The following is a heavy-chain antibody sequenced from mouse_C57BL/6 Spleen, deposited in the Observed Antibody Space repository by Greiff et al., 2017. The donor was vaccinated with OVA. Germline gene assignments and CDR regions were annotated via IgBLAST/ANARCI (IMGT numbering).Heavy chain of an antibody. CDR1: GYTFTSYW. V-gene: IGHV1-53*01. CDR2: INPSNGGT. Sequence: QVQLQQSGTELVKPGASVKLSCKASGYTFTSYWMHWVKQRPGQGLEWIGNINPSNGGTNYNEKFKSKATLTVDESSSTAYMQLSSLTSEDSAVYYCARDDGYYDYAMDYWGQGTSVTVSS. D-gene: IGHD2-3*01. CDR3: ARDDGYYDYAMDY. J-gene: IGHJ4*01.